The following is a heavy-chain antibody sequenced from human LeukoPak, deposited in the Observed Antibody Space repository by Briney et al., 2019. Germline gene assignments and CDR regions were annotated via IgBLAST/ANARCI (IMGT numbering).Heavy chain of an antibody. D-gene: IGHD3-10*01. J-gene: IGHJ3*02. Sequence: ASVKVSCKASGYTFTSYGLSWVRQAPGRGLQWMGWVSTYNDDTNYAQNFQGKVTMSRDTSTSTAYMELRNLRFDDTAVYYCARDRAHVLLWFGENDAFDIWGQGTMVTVSS. CDR2: VSTYNDDT. CDR3: ARDRAHVLLWFGENDAFDI. V-gene: IGHV1-18*01. CDR1: GYTFTSYG.